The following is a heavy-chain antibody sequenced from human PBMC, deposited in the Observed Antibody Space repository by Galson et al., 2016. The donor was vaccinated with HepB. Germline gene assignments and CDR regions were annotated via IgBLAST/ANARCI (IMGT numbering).Heavy chain of an antibody. D-gene: IGHD1-26*01. Sequence: SLRLSCAASGFIFSDYAMSWVRQAPGKGLEWVSVITGEGNTYYADSAKGRLTISRENSKTTMYQQLNSLRVDNTAVYYCAQVEPGGSWPDYYYYGMDVWGQGTTVTVSS. J-gene: IGHJ6*02. CDR2: ITGEGNT. CDR3: AQVEPGGSWPDYYYYGMDV. V-gene: IGHV3-23*01. CDR1: GFIFSDYA.